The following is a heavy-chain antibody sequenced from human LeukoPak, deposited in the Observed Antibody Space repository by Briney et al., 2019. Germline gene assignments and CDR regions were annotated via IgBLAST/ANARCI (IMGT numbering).Heavy chain of an antibody. V-gene: IGHV3-23*01. CDR3: ARSGSIRGGSGSSYFDY. CDR1: GFTFSSYA. CDR2: ISGGGDST. J-gene: IGHJ4*02. Sequence: GGSLRLSCAAAGFTFSSYAMSWVRQAPGKGLEWVSTISGGGDSTYYADSVKGRFTISRDNSKNTLYLQMNSLRAEDTTVYYCARSGSIRGGSGSSYFDYWGQGTLVTVSS. D-gene: IGHD3-10*01.